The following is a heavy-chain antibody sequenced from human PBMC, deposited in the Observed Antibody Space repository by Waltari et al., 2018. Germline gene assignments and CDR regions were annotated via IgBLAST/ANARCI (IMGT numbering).Heavy chain of an antibody. D-gene: IGHD3-10*01. CDR2: IGTAGDT. J-gene: IGHJ4*02. V-gene: IGHV3-13*01. CDR1: GFTFSSYD. CDR3: ARGGSGSYYTFDY. Sequence: EVQLVESGGGLVQPGGSLRLSCAASGFTFSSYDMHWVRQATGKGLEWVSAIGTAGDTYYPGSVKGRFTISRENAKNSLYLQMNSLRAGDTAVYYCARGGSGSYYTFDYWGQGTLVIVSS.